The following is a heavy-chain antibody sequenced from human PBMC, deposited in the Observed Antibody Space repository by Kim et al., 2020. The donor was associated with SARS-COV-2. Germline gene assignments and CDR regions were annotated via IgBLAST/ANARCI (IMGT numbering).Heavy chain of an antibody. J-gene: IGHJ4*02. D-gene: IGHD3-22*01. Sequence: GGSLRLSCAASGFTFSSYGMHWVRQAPGKGLEWVAVISYDGSNKYYADSVKGRFTISRDNSKNTLYLQMNSLRAEDTAVYYCASQTYYYDSSGPFDYWGQGTLVTVSS. CDR2: ISYDGSNK. V-gene: IGHV3-33*05. CDR3: ASQTYYYDSSGPFDY. CDR1: GFTFSSYG.